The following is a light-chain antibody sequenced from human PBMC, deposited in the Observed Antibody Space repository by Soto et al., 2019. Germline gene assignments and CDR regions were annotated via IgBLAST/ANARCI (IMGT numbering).Light chain of an antibody. Sequence: IRMSQCPSSMSTSXGDRVTIYFRARLGIYNFLAGYQQKPGKVPKLXXYAASTLQSGVPSRFSGSGSGTDFTLTISSLQPEDFATYSGQQSYNSPQTFGRGTKVDIK. CDR1: LGIYNF. CDR3: QQSYNSPQT. CDR2: AAS. J-gene: IGKJ1*01. V-gene: IGKV1-27*01.